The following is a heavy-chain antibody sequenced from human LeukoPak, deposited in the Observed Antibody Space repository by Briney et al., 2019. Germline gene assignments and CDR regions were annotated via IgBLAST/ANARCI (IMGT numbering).Heavy chain of an antibody. CDR3: ARDQGYCSGGSCYSGWFDP. Sequence: SQTLSLTCAVYGGSFSGYYWSWIRQPPGKGLEWIGEINQSGSTNYNPSLKSRVTISVDTSKNQFSLKLSSVTAADTAVYYCARDQGYCSGGSCYSGWFDPWGQGTLVTVSS. CDR2: INQSGST. J-gene: IGHJ5*02. D-gene: IGHD2-15*01. CDR1: GGSFSGYY. V-gene: IGHV4-34*01.